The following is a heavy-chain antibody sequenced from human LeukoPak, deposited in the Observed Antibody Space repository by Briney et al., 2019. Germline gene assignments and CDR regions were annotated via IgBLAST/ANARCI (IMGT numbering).Heavy chain of an antibody. CDR1: GGSFSGYY. D-gene: IGHD2-21*01. V-gene: IGHV4-34*01. J-gene: IGHJ4*02. CDR3: ARQLGDRLLFDY. Sequence: SETLSLTCAVYGGSFSGYYWSWIRQPPGKGLEWIGEINHSGSTNYNPSLKSRVTISVDTSKNQFSLKLSSVTAADTAVYYCARQLGDRLLFDYWGQGTLVTVSS. CDR2: INHSGST.